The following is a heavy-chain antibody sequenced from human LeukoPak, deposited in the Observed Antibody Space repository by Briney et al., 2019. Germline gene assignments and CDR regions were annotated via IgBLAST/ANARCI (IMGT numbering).Heavy chain of an antibody. J-gene: IGHJ5*02. D-gene: IGHD2-2*02. CDR1: GYTLTNYG. Sequence: ASVKVSCKASGYTLTNYGISWVRQAPGQGPEWMGWISPYNGNTNYAQKLQGRVTMTTDTSTYTAYMELRSLRSDDTAVYYCARVECSSTSCYNVWFDPWGQGTLVSVSS. CDR2: ISPYNGNT. V-gene: IGHV1-18*01. CDR3: ARVECSSTSCYNVWFDP.